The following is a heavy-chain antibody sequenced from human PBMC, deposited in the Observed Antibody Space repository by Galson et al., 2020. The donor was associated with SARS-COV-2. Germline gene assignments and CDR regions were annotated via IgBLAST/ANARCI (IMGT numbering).Heavy chain of an antibody. CDR2: ISHSAGT. CDR1: GTAISSGSYT. Sequence: SHTPSLTSAVSGTAISSGSYTWNWIRQPPGKGLEWIGYISHSAGTDYNPSLKSRVTISGDRSKKQFSLRLSTVTAADTAVYYCARLHYGEYAPEASGIWGPGTRV. J-gene: IGHJ3*02. V-gene: IGHV4-30-2*01. CDR3: ARLHYGEYAPEASGI. D-gene: IGHD4-17*01.